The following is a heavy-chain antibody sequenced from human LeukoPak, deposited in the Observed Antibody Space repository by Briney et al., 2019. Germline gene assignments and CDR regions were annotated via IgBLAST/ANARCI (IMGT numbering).Heavy chain of an antibody. CDR1: GGSISSYY. V-gene: IGHV4-59*01. D-gene: IGHD3-3*01. Sequence: SETLSLTCTVSGGSISSYYWSWIRQPPGKGLEWIGYIYYSGSTNYNPSLKSRVTISVDTSKNQFSLKLSSVTAADTAVYYCARVITIFGVTPYYYYMDVWGKGTTVTVYS. CDR2: IYYSGST. J-gene: IGHJ6*03. CDR3: ARVITIFGVTPYYYYMDV.